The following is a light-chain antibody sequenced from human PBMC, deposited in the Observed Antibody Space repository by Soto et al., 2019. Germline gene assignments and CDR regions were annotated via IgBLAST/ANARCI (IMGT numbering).Light chain of an antibody. J-gene: IGLJ3*02. CDR1: TSNVESET. CDR3: VAWAANLNGWV. CDR2: RNN. Sequence: QSVLTQPPSASGAPGQTVTISCSGSTSNVESETVNWYQQLPGTAPKLVVFRNNKRPSAVPDRFSDSQSGASASLAISNLQAEDEADYYSVAWAANLNGWVFGGATKVTVL. V-gene: IGLV1-44*01.